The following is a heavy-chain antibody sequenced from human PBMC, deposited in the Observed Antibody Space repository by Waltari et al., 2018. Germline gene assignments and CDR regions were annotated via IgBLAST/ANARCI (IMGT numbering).Heavy chain of an antibody. D-gene: IGHD5-18*01. J-gene: IGHJ4*02. CDR3: ARDRVSYHVDS. Sequence: QVQLVQSGGGVVLPGRSLRLSCAASGFTFRNHGMHWVRKAPGKGLECVAVKWYDGSNKYYAESLHGRFTGTRDNSKNALYLLMDRLRVEDTAVYYCARDRVSYHVDSWGQGALVIVSS. CDR1: GFTFRNHG. V-gene: IGHV3-33*01. CDR2: KWYDGSNK.